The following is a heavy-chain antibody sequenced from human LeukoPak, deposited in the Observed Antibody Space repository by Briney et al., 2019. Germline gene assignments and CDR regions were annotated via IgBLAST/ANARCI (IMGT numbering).Heavy chain of an antibody. CDR3: ARDLYSYYGSFDY. CDR1: GFTISDGYH. J-gene: IGHJ4*02. Sequence: SETLSLTCTVSGFTISDGYHWGWIRQPPGKGLEWIGTLYHSGNTYYKPSLKSRVTTSVDTSKNQFSLTLTSVTAADTAVYYCARDLYSYYGSFDYWGQGTLVAVSS. CDR2: LYHSGNT. D-gene: IGHD4-11*01. V-gene: IGHV4-38-2*02.